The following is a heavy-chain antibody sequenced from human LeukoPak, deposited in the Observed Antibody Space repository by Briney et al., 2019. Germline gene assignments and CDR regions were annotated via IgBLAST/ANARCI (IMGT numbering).Heavy chain of an antibody. D-gene: IGHD3-10*01. Sequence: ASVRVSCKASGYTFTNYDINWVRQAAGQGLEWMGWMNPNSFNTGYSQKFQGRVTMTRNTSISTAYMELSSLRSEDTAVYYCARGHDSGSYYGGGNHNWFDPWGQGTLVTVSS. V-gene: IGHV1-8*01. CDR1: GYTFTNYD. CDR3: ARGHDSGSYYGGGNHNWFDP. J-gene: IGHJ5*02. CDR2: MNPNSFNT.